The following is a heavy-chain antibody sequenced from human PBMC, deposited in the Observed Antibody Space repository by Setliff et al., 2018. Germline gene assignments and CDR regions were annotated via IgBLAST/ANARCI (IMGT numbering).Heavy chain of an antibody. J-gene: IGHJ6*02. CDR2: ISAYNGNT. CDR3: ARAGDYYDSSGYYYYYYYGMDV. V-gene: IGHV1-18*01. Sequence: GASVKVSCKASGYTFTSYGISWVRQAPGQGLEWMGWISAYNGNTNYSQKFQGRVTITRDTSASTAYMELSSLRSEDTAVYYCARAGDYYDSSGYYYYYYYGMDVWGQGTTVTVSS. D-gene: IGHD3-22*01. CDR1: GYTFTSYG.